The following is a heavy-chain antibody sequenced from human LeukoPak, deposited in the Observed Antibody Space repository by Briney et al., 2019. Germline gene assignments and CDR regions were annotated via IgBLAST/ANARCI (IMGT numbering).Heavy chain of an antibody. CDR2: INPSGGST. CDR3: ARDHSSSWKRYYMDV. V-gene: IGHV1-46*01. Sequence: ASVKVSCKASGYTFTSYYMHWVRQAPGQGLEWMGIINPSGGSTSYAQKFQGRVTMTRDMSTSTVYMELSSLRSEDTAVYYCARDHSSSWKRYYMDVWGKGTTVTVSS. D-gene: IGHD6-13*01. CDR1: GYTFTSYY. J-gene: IGHJ6*03.